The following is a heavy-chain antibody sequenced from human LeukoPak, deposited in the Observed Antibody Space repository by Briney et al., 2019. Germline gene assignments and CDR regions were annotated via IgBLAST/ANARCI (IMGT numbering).Heavy chain of an antibody. CDR3: ARRGDYVDY. CDR1: GDSISGYY. J-gene: IGHJ4*02. V-gene: IGHV4-4*07. CDR2: IYTSGST. Sequence: SETLSLTCTVSGDSISGYYWSWIRQTVGKGLEWIGRIYTSGSTNYNPSLNSRLTMSVDTSKNQLSLKLTAVTAADTAVYYCARRGDYVDYWGQGTLVTVSS.